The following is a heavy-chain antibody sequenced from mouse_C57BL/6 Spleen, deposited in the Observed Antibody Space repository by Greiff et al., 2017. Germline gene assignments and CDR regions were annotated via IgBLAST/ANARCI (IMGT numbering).Heavy chain of an antibody. V-gene: IGHV5-4*01. CDR2: ISDGGSYT. Sequence: EVKLMESGGGLVKPGGSLKLSCAASGFTFSSYAMSWVRQTPEKRLAWVATISDGGSYTYYPDNVKGRFTISRDNAKNNLYLQMSHLKSEDTAMYYCARDLNYGYYFDYWGQGTTLTVSS. J-gene: IGHJ2*01. D-gene: IGHD1-1*01. CDR3: ARDLNYGYYFDY. CDR1: GFTFSSYA.